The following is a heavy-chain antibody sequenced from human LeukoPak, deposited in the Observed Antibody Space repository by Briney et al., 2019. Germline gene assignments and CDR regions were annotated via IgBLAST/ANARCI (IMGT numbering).Heavy chain of an antibody. D-gene: IGHD2-2*01. Sequence: SGTLSLTCTVSGGSIGSYYWSWIRQPPGKGLEWIGYIYYSGSTNYNPSLKSRVTISVDTSKSQFSLKLSSVTAADTAVYYCARDNRYCSSTSCHDAFDIWGQGTMVTVSS. V-gene: IGHV4-59*01. CDR1: GGSIGSYY. CDR3: ARDNRYCSSTSCHDAFDI. J-gene: IGHJ3*02. CDR2: IYYSGST.